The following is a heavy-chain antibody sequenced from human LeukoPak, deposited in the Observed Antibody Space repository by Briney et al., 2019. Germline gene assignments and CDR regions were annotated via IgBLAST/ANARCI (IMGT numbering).Heavy chain of an antibody. D-gene: IGHD3-22*01. J-gene: IGHJ3*01. CDR3: ATDVVRNYYEVLAFDV. CDR2: ISSRGDMI. CDR1: GFLFSSRG. Sequence: GGCLRLSCVASGFLFSSRGINWVRPAPGKGLEWVSYISSRGDMIYYADSVKGRFTISRDNAKNSLYLQMSSLRAEDTAVYYCATDVVRNYYEVLAFDVWGQGTTVTVSS. V-gene: IGHV3-48*03.